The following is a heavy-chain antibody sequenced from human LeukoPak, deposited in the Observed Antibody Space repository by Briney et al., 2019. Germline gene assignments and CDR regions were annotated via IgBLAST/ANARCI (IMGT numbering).Heavy chain of an antibody. D-gene: IGHD3-10*01. CDR1: GFMFDDYV. CDR3: AKSRVHSGSYYNEYDFDY. V-gene: IGHV3-43D*03. Sequence: PGGSLRLSCAASGFMFDDYVMHWIRQTPERGLQWASLISWDGGSIYYADSVKGRFSISRENNENSLYLQMSSLTPEDTALYFRAKSRVHSGSYYNEYDFDYWGQGTLVTVSS. CDR2: ISWDGGSI. J-gene: IGHJ4*02.